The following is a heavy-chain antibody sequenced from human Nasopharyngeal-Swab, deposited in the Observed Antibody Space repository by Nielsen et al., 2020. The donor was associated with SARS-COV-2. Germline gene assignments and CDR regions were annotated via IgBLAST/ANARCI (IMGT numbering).Heavy chain of an antibody. J-gene: IGHJ4*02. CDR2: ISRTSHGGTP. V-gene: IGHV3-49*04. Sequence: GGSLRLSCTTSGFTFGDFAVTWVRQAPGRGLEWLGFISRTSHGGTPDYAPSVQGRFIISRYDSKNTAYLHMNSLKKDDTAKYYCTPSPDYWGPGSLVTVSS. CDR3: TPSPDY. CDR1: GFTFGDFA.